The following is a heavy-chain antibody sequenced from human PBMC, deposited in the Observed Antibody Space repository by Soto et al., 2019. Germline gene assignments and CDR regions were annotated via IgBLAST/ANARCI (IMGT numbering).Heavy chain of an antibody. Sequence: PGGSLRLSCAASGFTFDDYAMHWVRQAPGKGLEWVSGISWNSGSIGYADSVKGRFTISRDNAKNSLYLQMNSLRAEDTALYYCAKDYYDFWSGPLGSGWFDPWGQGTLVTVSS. CDR2: ISWNSGSI. J-gene: IGHJ5*02. CDR1: GFTFDDYA. CDR3: AKDYYDFWSGPLGSGWFDP. D-gene: IGHD3-3*01. V-gene: IGHV3-9*01.